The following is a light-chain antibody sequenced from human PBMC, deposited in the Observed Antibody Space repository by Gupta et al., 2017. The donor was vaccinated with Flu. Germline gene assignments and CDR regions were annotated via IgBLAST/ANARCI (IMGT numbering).Light chain of an antibody. CDR3: QQYGSSPFT. Sequence: EGATLSCRASQSVSSAYLAWYQQNRGQAPRLLIYGASIRATGIPDRFSGSGSGTDFTLTISRLEPEDFAVYFCQQYGSSPFTFGPGTKVEIK. CDR1: QSVSSAY. J-gene: IGKJ3*01. V-gene: IGKV3-20*01. CDR2: GAS.